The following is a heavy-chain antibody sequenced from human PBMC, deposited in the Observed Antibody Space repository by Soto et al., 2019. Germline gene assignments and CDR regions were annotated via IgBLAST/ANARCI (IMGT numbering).Heavy chain of an antibody. CDR3: AKTESSGWSTRYGLDV. V-gene: IGHV3-23*01. Sequence: GGSLRLSCAASGFTFINYAMSWVRQAPGKGLEWVSGISGSGDNTYYADSVKGRLTISRDNSKNTLFMQMNSLRAEDTARYYCAKTESSGWSTRYGLDVWGQGTTVTVSS. D-gene: IGHD6-19*01. CDR1: GFTFINYA. J-gene: IGHJ6*02. CDR2: ISGSGDNT.